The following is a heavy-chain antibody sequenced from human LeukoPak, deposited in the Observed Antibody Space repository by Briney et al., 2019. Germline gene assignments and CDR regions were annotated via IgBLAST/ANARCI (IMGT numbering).Heavy chain of an antibody. J-gene: IGHJ6*03. D-gene: IGHD3-16*02. CDR3: ARDTLDDYVWGSYRYTPNYYYMDV. Sequence: GGSLRLSCVASGFTFSTYGMSWVRQAPGKGLEWVSSISSSSSYIYYADSVKGRFTISRDNAKNSLYLQMNSLRAEDTAVYYCARDTLDDYVWGSYRYTPNYYYMDVWGKGTTVTISS. CDR1: GFTFSTYG. CDR2: ISSSSSYI. V-gene: IGHV3-21*01.